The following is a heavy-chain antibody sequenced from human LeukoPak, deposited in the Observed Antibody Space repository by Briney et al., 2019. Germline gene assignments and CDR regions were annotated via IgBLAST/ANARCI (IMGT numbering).Heavy chain of an antibody. Sequence: ASVKVSCKASGYTFTSYYMHWVRQAPGQGLEWMGIINPSGGSTSYAQKFQGRVTMTRDMSTSTVYMELSSLRSEDTAVYYCARGRQTYSYYYYYMDVWGKGTTVTVSS. J-gene: IGHJ6*03. CDR2: INPSGGST. CDR1: GYTFTSYY. CDR3: ARGRQTYSYYYYYMDV. D-gene: IGHD1-26*01. V-gene: IGHV1-46*01.